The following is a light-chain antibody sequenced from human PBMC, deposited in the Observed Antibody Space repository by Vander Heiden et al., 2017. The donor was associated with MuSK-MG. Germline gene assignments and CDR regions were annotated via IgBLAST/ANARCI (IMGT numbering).Light chain of an antibody. J-gene: IGLJ3*02. Sequence: QSALTQPASVSGSPGQSITISCSGTSSDIGAHDQVSWYQVYPGKVPKFLIYEVNKRPSGVSTRFSGSKSGNWASLTIWGRQAEDEADYYCCSFTTSGTVVFGGGTKLTVL. V-gene: IGLV2-23*02. CDR3: CSFTTSGTVV. CDR2: EVN. CDR1: SSDIGAHDQ.